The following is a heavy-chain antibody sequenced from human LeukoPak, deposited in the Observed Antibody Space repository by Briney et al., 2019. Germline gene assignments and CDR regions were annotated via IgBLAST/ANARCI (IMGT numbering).Heavy chain of an antibody. CDR1: GGSISSYY. CDR3: ASILYGSNAFDY. CDR2: IYYSGST. V-gene: IGHV4-59*01. D-gene: IGHD4/OR15-4a*01. J-gene: IGHJ4*02. Sequence: SETLSLTCTVSGGSISSYYWSWIRQPPGKGLEWIGYIYYSGSTNYNPSLKSRVTISVDTSKNQFSLKLSSVTAADTAVYYCASILYGSNAFDYWGQGTLVTVSS.